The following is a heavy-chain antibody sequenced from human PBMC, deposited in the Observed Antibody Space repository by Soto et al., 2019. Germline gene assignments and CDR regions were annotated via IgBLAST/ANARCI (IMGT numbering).Heavy chain of an antibody. CDR3: ARHLISGYSSSWYSLGRWFDP. V-gene: IGHV4-39*01. D-gene: IGHD6-13*01. Sequence: SETLSLTCTVSGGSISISSYYWCWIRHPPGKGLEWIGSIYYSGSTYYNPSLKSRVTISVDTSKNQFSLKLSSVTAADTAVYYCARHLISGYSSSWYSLGRWFDPWGQGTLVTVSS. J-gene: IGHJ5*02. CDR1: GGSISISSYY. CDR2: IYYSGST.